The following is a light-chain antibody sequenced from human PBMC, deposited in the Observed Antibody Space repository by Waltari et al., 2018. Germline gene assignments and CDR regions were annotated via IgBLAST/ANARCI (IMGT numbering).Light chain of an antibody. J-gene: IGKJ2*01. Sequence: AVQLTQSPSSLSASVGDRVSITCRASQDISNALAWYQQKAGKHPKLLIYDASTLESGVPSKFSGSGSGTYFTLTISSLQPEDFATYYCQHFNSYPPWTFGQGTNLEI. CDR2: DAS. V-gene: IGKV1-13*02. CDR1: QDISNA. CDR3: QHFNSYPPWT.